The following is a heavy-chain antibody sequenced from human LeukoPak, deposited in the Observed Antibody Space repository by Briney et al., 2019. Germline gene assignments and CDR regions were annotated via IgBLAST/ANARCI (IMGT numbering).Heavy chain of an antibody. J-gene: IGHJ5*02. Sequence: GESLKISCKGPGYSFTSYWIGWVRQMPGKGLEWMGIIYPGDSDTRYSPSFQGQVTISADKSISTAYLQWSSLKASDTAMYYCARTGVPAVPLSWFDPWGQGTLVTVSS. V-gene: IGHV5-51*01. D-gene: IGHD2-2*01. CDR2: IYPGDSDT. CDR3: ARTGVPAVPLSWFDP. CDR1: GYSFTSYW.